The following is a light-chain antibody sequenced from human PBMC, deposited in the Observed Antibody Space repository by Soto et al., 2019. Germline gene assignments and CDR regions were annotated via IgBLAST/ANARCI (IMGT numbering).Light chain of an antibody. V-gene: IGKV3-15*01. CDR2: GAS. Sequence: EKGMTQSPATLSGSPGERGTLTCRASQSVSSNLAWYQQKPGQAPRLLIYGASTRATGIPARFSGSGYGTEFTLTISSLQSEDFAVYYCQQYNNWPPYTFGQGTKLEIK. CDR1: QSVSSN. CDR3: QQYNNWPPYT. J-gene: IGKJ2*01.